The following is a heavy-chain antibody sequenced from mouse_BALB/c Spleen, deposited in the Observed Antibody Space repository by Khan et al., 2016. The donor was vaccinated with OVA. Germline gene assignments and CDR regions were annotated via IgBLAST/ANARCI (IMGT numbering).Heavy chain of an antibody. D-gene: IGHD1-1*01. CDR2: INPSTGYT. V-gene: IGHV1-7*01. CDR3: ANHGSSSAWLTY. J-gene: IGHJ3*01. CDR1: GYTFTSYW. Sequence: VQLQQSGAELAKPGASVKMSCKASGYTFTSYWMHWVKQRPGQGLEWIGYINPSTGYTEYNQRFKDKATLTADKSSSTAYMQLSSLTSEKSAVYYCANHGSSSAWLTYWGQGTLVTGSA.